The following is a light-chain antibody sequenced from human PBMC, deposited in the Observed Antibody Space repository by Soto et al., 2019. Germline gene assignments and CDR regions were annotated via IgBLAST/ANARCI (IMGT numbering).Light chain of an antibody. CDR2: GAS. Sequence: EIVLTQSPGTLSLSPGERATLSCRASQSVSSIYLAWYQTKPGQAPRLLIYGASSRATGIPDRFSGSGSGTDFTLTISRLEPEDFAVYYCKQYGSSRWTFGQGTKVEI. J-gene: IGKJ1*01. V-gene: IGKV3-20*01. CDR1: QSVSSIY. CDR3: KQYGSSRWT.